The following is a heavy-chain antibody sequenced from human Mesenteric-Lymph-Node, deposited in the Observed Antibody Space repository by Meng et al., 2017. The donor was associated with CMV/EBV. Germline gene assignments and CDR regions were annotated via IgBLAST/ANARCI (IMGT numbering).Heavy chain of an antibody. CDR3: ARDYDSSLDY. Sequence: SETLSLTCAVYGGSFSGYYWSWIRQPPGKGLEWIGEINDSGSTNYNPSLKSRFTISVDTSKNQFSLKLSSVTAADTAVYYCARDYDSSLDYWGQGTLVTVSS. CDR1: GGSFSGYY. V-gene: IGHV4-34*01. J-gene: IGHJ4*02. CDR2: INDSGST. D-gene: IGHD3-22*01.